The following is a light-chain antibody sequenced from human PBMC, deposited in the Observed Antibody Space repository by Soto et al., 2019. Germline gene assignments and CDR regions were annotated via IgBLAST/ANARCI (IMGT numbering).Light chain of an antibody. CDR2: VNRDGTH. V-gene: IGLV4-69*02. CDR1: SGHRSYA. CDR3: QTLDNGIGV. J-gene: IGLJ3*02. Sequence: QSVLTQSPSASASLGASVKLTCTLRSGHRSYAIAWHQQQPEKGPRYLMKVNRDGTHIKGDGIPDRFSGSSSGAERYLTIFSLQSEDEADYYCQTLDNGIGVFGGGTKLTVL.